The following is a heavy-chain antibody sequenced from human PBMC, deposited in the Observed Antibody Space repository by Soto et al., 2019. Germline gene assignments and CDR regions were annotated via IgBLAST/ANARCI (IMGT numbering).Heavy chain of an antibody. J-gene: IGHJ5*02. CDR3: ARAIWSGYYTVWFDP. D-gene: IGHD3-3*01. Sequence: SETLSLTCTVSGGSISSGDYYWSWIRQPPGKGLEWIGYIYYSGSTYYNPSLKSRVTISVDTSKNQFSLKLSSVTAADTAVYYCARAIWSGYYTVWFDPWGQGTLVTVAS. V-gene: IGHV4-30-4*01. CDR1: GGSISSGDYY. CDR2: IYYSGST.